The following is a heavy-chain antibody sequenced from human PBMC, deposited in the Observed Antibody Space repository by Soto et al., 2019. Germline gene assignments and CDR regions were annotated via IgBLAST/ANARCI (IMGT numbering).Heavy chain of an antibody. CDR3: SADLTLLQRYCSSTSCAYYYYDMDV. D-gene: IGHD2-2*01. Sequence: SVKVSCKASGFTFTSSAVQWVRQARGQRLEWIGWIVVGSGNTNYAQKFQERVTITRDMSTSTAYMELSSLRSEDTAVYYCSADLTLLQRYCSSTSCAYYYYDMDVWGQGTTVTVSS. CDR2: IVVGSGNT. V-gene: IGHV1-58*01. CDR1: GFTFTSSA. J-gene: IGHJ6*02.